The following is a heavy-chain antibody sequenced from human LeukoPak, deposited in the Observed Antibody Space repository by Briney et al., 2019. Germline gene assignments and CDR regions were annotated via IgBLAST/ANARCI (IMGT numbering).Heavy chain of an antibody. D-gene: IGHD6-6*01. CDR3: ARARFRYSSSSGLFDY. CDR2: ISYDGSNK. J-gene: IGHJ4*02. CDR1: GFTFSSYG. Sequence: GGSLRLSCAASGFTFSSYGMSWVRQAPGKGLEWVAVISYDGSNKYYADSVKGRFTISRDNSKNTLYLQMNSLRAEDTAVYYCARARFRYSSSSGLFDYWGQGTLVTVSS. V-gene: IGHV3-30*03.